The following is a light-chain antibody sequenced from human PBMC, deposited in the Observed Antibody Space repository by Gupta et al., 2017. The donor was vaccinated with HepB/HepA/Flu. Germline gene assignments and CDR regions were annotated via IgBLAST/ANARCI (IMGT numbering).Light chain of an antibody. CDR2: SNN. Sequence: QSVLTQPPSASGTPAQRVTIPCSGSSSNIGSNTVNWYQQLPGTAPKLLIYSNNQRPSGVPDRFSGSKSGTSASLAISGLQSEDEADYYCAAWDDSLNGPGVVFGGGTKLTVL. CDR3: AAWDDSLNGPGVV. J-gene: IGLJ2*01. V-gene: IGLV1-44*01. CDR1: SSNIGSNT.